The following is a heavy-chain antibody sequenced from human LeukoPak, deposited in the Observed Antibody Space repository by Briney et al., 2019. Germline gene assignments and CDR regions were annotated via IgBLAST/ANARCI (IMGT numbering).Heavy chain of an antibody. D-gene: IGHD6-19*01. CDR2: IYYSGST. CDR3: ARLVPRWLADY. Sequence: PSETLSLTCTVSGGSISSSSYYWGWIRQPPGKGLEWIGSIYYSGSTYYNPSLKSRVTISVDTSKNQFSLKLSSVTAADTAVYYCARLVPRWLADYWGQGTLVTVSS. V-gene: IGHV4-39*01. J-gene: IGHJ4*02. CDR1: GGSISSSSYY.